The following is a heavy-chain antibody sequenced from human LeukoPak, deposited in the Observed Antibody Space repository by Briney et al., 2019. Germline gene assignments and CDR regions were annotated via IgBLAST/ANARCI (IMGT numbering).Heavy chain of an antibody. V-gene: IGHV3-23*01. D-gene: IGHD3-10*01. CDR2: ISGSGGST. CDR3: ARGSGSYYTDAFDI. J-gene: IGHJ3*02. CDR1: GFTFSSYA. Sequence: SGGSLRLSCAASGFTFSSYAMSWVRQAPGKGLEWVSAISGSGGSTYYADSVKGRFTISRDNAKNSLYLQMNSLRAEDTAVYYCARGSGSYYTDAFDIWGQGTMVTVSS.